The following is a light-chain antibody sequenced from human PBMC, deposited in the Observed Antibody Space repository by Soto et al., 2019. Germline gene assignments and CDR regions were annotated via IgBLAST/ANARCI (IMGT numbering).Light chain of an antibody. V-gene: IGKV1-8*01. CDR1: QGISSY. CDR2: AAS. CDR3: QHYNSYSEA. Sequence: MTHSPSSLSASTGDRVTITFRASQGISSYLAWYQQKPGKAPKLLIYAASTLQSGVPSRFSGSGSGTEFTLTISSLQPDDFATYYCQHYNSYSEAFGQGTRLEI. J-gene: IGKJ5*01.